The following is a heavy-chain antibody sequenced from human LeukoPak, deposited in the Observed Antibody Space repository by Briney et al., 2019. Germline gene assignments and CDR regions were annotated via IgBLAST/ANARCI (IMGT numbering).Heavy chain of an antibody. V-gene: IGHV3-30-3*01. CDR2: ISYDGSNK. J-gene: IGHJ4*02. Sequence: GGSLRLSCAASGFTFSSYAMHWVRQAPGKGLERVAVISYDGSNKYYADSVKGRFTISRDNSKSTLYLQMNSLRAEDTAVYYCARDAGGSYFDYWGQGTLVTVSS. D-gene: IGHD1-26*01. CDR3: ARDAGGSYFDY. CDR1: GFTFSSYA.